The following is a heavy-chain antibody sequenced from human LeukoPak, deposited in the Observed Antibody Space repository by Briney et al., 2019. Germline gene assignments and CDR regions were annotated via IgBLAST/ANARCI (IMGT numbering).Heavy chain of an antibody. D-gene: IGHD3-22*01. CDR3: ARDSYYDKLLSYWYFDL. V-gene: IGHV4-4*07. Sequence: SETLSLTCTVSGGSISTYYWSWIRQPAGKGLEWIGRIYTSGSTNYNPSLKSRVTMSVDTSKNQFSLKLSSVTAADTAVYYCARDSYYDKLLSYWYFDLWGRGTLVTVSS. CDR1: GGSISTYY. J-gene: IGHJ2*01. CDR2: IYTSGST.